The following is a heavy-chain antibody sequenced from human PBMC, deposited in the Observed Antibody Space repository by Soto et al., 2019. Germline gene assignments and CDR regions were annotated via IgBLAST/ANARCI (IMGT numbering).Heavy chain of an antibody. CDR2: IHPNTGGT. CDR1: GYPYTNSY. D-gene: IGHD6-19*01. Sequence: QVQLVQSGAEVRKPGASVKVSCKASGYPYTNSYMHWVRQAPGQGLEWMGWIHPNTGGTNYAQKFQGRVTMTRDTCVRTVYMELNRLTSDDTAIYFCASDFRTRGWFRQAGNFAMDVWGQGTTVTVS. CDR3: ASDFRTRGWFRQAGNFAMDV. J-gene: IGHJ6*02. V-gene: IGHV1-2*02.